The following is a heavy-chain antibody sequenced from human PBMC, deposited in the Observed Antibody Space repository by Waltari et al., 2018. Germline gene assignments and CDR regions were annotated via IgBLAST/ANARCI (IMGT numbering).Heavy chain of an antibody. J-gene: IGHJ4*02. Sequence: QVQLVQSGPEVKKPGASVTVSCKASGYTLTEYGITWVRQAPGQGLEWVGGILTYRDSINYGPKFQGRVTLTTETSTNTAYMELTNLKSEDTAVYYCARGTDWSLYWGQGTLITVSS. CDR3: ARGTDWSLY. CDR1: GYTLTEYG. D-gene: IGHD3-9*01. V-gene: IGHV1-18*01. CDR2: ILTYRDSI.